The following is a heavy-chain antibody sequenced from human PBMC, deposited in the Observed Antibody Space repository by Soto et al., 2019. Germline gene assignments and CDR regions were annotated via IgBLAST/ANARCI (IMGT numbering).Heavy chain of an antibody. CDR2: ISSTGGST. CDR1: GFTFSRYA. Sequence: VQLLESGGGLVQPGGSLRISCAASGFTFSRYAMSWVRQAPGKGLEWVSAISSTGGSTYYGDSLKGRFTISRDNSKNTMYPQMHSLRAEDTALYYCAKDVKGSGSLPSYYYGMDVWGQGTTVTVSS. D-gene: IGHD3-10*01. CDR3: AKDVKGSGSLPSYYYGMDV. J-gene: IGHJ6*02. V-gene: IGHV3-23*01.